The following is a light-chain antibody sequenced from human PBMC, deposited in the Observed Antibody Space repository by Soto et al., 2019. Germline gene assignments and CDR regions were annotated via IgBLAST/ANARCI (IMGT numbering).Light chain of an antibody. CDR2: ATS. Sequence: DIQMTQSPSSLYASIGDRVTITCRASQSISSLLNWYQQKPGKAPKLLIYATSSLQSGVPSRFSGSGSGTDFTLTVSSLQPEDFATYYCQQSYSTPITFGQGTRLEIK. CDR1: QSISSL. J-gene: IGKJ5*01. V-gene: IGKV1-39*01. CDR3: QQSYSTPIT.